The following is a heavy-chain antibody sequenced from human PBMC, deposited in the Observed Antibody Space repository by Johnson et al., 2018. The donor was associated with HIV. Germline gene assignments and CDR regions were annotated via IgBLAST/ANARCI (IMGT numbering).Heavy chain of an antibody. CDR3: ARNGLIPAAKGDAFDI. CDR1: GFTFSNAW. CDR2: ISGSGGST. V-gene: IGHV3-23*04. D-gene: IGHD2-2*01. J-gene: IGHJ3*02. Sequence: VQLVESGGGVVQPGGSLRLSCAASGFTFSNAWMSWVRQAPGKGLEWVSAISGSGGSTFYADSVKGRFTISRDNSKNTLYLQMNSLRPEDTSVYYCARNGLIPAAKGDAFDIWGQGTMVTVSS.